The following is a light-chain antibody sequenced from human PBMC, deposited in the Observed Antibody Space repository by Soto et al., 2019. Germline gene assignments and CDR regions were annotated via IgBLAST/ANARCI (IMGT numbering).Light chain of an antibody. Sequence: DIQMTQSPSTLSASVGDRVTISCRASQNVNSWVAWHQQKPGKAPKLLIYKASSLESGVRSRFRGSGSGTEFTLTISSLQTDDFATYYRHQYNGHPLTFGGATKVEIK. V-gene: IGKV1-5*03. J-gene: IGKJ4*01. CDR2: KAS. CDR3: HQYNGHPLT. CDR1: QNVNSW.